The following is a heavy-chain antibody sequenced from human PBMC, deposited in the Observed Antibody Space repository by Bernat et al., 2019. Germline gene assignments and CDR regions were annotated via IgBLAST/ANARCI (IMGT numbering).Heavy chain of an antibody. CDR2: ISSSSSYI. Sequence: EVQLVESGGGLVKPGRSLRLSCTASGFTFGDYAMSWVRQAPGKGLEWVSSISSSSSYIYYADSVKGRFTISRDNAKNSLYLQMNSLRAEDTAVYYCASWYYYDSSGPPPGGYWGQGTLVTVSS. CDR3: ASWYYYDSSGPPPGGY. V-gene: IGHV3-21*01. CDR1: GFTFGDYA. J-gene: IGHJ4*02. D-gene: IGHD3-22*01.